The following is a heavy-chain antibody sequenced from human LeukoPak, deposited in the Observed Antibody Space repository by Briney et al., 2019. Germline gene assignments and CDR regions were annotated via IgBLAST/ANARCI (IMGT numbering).Heavy chain of an antibody. J-gene: IGHJ6*02. D-gene: IGHD3-3*01. V-gene: IGHV4-59*11. Sequence: SETLSLTCSVSGASISSHYWSWIRQPPGKGLEWIGYIHYSGSTNYNPSLKSRVTISVDTSKNQFSLKLSSVTAADTAVYYCAGGGTIFPRNYGMDVWGQGTTVTVSS. CDR2: IHYSGST. CDR1: GASISSHY. CDR3: AGGGTIFPRNYGMDV.